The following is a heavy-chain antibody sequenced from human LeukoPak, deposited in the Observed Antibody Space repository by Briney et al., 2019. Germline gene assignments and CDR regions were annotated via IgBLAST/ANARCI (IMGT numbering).Heavy chain of an antibody. J-gene: IGHJ4*02. CDR1: GFTFSSYA. D-gene: IGHD3-3*01. CDR2: ISGSGGST. CDR3: AKDRTLSSPYYDFWSGYYKDYYFDY. Sequence: GGSLRLSCAASGFTFSSYAMSWVRQVPGKGLEWVSAISGSGGSTYHADSVKGRFTISRDNSKNTLYLQMNSLRAEDTAVYYCAKDRTLSSPYYDFWSGYYKDYYFDYWGQGTLVTVSS. V-gene: IGHV3-23*01.